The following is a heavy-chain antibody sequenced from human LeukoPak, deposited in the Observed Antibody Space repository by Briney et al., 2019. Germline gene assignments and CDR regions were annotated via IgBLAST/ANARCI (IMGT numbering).Heavy chain of an antibody. D-gene: IGHD3-10*01. CDR2: IYYSGST. Sequence: SETLSLTCTVSGGSISSTTYYWDWIRQPPGKGLEWIGTIYYSGSTYYNPSLKSRVTISVDTSKNEFSLNLSSVTAADTAVYYCARRAGSGSTKVFDIWGQGTMVTVSS. CDR3: ARRAGSGSTKVFDI. CDR1: GGSISSTTYY. J-gene: IGHJ3*02. V-gene: IGHV4-39*01.